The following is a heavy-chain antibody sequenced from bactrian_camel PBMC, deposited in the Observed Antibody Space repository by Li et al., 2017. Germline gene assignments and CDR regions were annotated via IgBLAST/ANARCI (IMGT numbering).Heavy chain of an antibody. D-gene: IGHD4*01. V-gene: IGHV3S1*01. CDR2: ITARGDTT. CDR3: AAHNVYPCDFEGLKSGC. J-gene: IGHJ4*01. CDR1: GFTDSNYC. Sequence: QVQLVESGGGVVEVGGSLRLSCAISGFTDSNYCLGWVRQAPGKELEDLEWVSTITARGDTTFYSDSVKGRFTISQNNDKNILYLQMNTLQPDDTATYYCAAHNVYPCDFEGLKSGCWGRGTQVTVS.